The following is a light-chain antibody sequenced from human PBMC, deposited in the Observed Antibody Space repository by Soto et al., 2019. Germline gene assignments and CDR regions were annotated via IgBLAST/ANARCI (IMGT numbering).Light chain of an antibody. CDR2: DVT. J-gene: IGLJ1*01. CDR1: SSDVGGYNY. Sequence: QSALTQPRSVSGSPGQSVTISCTGTSSDVGGYNYVSWYRQYPGKAPKLMIYDVTKRSAGAPDRFSGSKSGNTASLTISGLQTEDEADYYCSSYAGTYTFGVFGTGTKVTVL. CDR3: SSYAGTYTFGV. V-gene: IGLV2-11*01.